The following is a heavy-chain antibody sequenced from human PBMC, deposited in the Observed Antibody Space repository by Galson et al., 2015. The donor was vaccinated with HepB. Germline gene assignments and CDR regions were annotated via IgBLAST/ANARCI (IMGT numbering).Heavy chain of an antibody. V-gene: IGHV1-69*13. J-gene: IGHJ4*02. D-gene: IGHD5-18*01. Sequence: SVKVSCKASGGTFSSYAISWVRQAPGQGLEWMGGIIPIFGTANYAQKFQGRVTITADESTSTAYMELSSLRSEDTAVYYCARGGFVYSYGVAEIDYWGQGTLVTVSS. CDR1: GGTFSSYA. CDR2: IIPIFGTA. CDR3: ARGGFVYSYGVAEIDY.